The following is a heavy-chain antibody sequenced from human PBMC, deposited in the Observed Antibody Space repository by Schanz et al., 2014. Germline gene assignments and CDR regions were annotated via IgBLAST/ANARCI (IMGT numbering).Heavy chain of an antibody. CDR2: INSVGSNT. V-gene: IGHV3-74*01. CDR3: AKGRYYYYYMDV. J-gene: IGHJ6*03. CDR1: GFTFSSHW. Sequence: EVQLVQSGGGLVQPGGSLRLSCAASGFTFSSHWMHWVRQDPGKGLVWVARINSVGSNTDYADSVKGRFTISGDSSKYTVYLQMNSLRADDTAVYYGAKGRYYYYYMDVWGNGTTVTVSS.